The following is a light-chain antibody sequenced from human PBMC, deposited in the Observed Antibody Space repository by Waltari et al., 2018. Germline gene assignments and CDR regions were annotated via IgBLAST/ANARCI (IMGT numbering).Light chain of an antibody. CDR2: AAS. CDR3: GQTYDFPPT. CDR1: QNIKTY. V-gene: IGKV1-39*01. J-gene: IGKJ1*01. Sequence: IQVTQSPPSLSALVGDTVDITCRATQNIKTYLNWYQQKPGKAPQLLIYAASKLQPGLPSRFTGSGSGADFTLTIANLQPDDFGLYFCGQTYDFPPTFGLGTQV.